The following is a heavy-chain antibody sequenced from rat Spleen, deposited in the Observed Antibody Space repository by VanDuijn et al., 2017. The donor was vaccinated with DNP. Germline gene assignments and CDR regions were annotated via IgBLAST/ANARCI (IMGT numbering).Heavy chain of an antibody. V-gene: IGHV5-58*01. CDR2: INTDGGTT. J-gene: IGHJ4*01. D-gene: IGHD4-2*01. Sequence: EVHLAETGGGLVQPGRSLKLSCVVSGFTFSNYWMFWIRQVPGKGLEWVACINTDGGTTYYPDSVKGRFTISRDNAHNTLYLQMNSLRSEDAATYYCTKDLHYWAMDAWGPGTSVTVSS. CDR3: TKDLHYWAMDA. CDR1: GFTFSNYW.